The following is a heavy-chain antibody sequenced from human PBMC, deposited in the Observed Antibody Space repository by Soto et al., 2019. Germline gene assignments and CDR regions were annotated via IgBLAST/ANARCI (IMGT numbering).Heavy chain of an antibody. Sequence: ASVKVSCKASGYTFTSYYMHWVRQAPGQGLEWMGIINPSGGSTSYAQKFQGRVTMTRDTSKSPVYMELSSLRSEDPAVYYCARGAGLLSPGGYWGQGTLVTVSS. CDR2: INPSGGST. CDR3: ARGAGLLSPGGY. D-gene: IGHD2-15*01. V-gene: IGHV1-46*03. J-gene: IGHJ4*02. CDR1: GYTFTSYY.